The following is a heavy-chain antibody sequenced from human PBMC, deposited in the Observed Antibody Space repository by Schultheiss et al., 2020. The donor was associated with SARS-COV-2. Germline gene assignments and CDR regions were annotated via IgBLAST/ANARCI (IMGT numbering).Heavy chain of an antibody. Sequence: GGSLRLSCAASGFTFSSYWMSWVRQAPGKGLEWVGRIKSKTDGGTTDYAAPVKGRFTISRDDSKNTLYLQMNSLKTEDTAVYYCLTYYDFWSGYYPSGYWGQGTLVTVSS. CDR1: GFTFSSYW. D-gene: IGHD3-3*01. CDR2: IKSKTDGGTT. CDR3: LTYYDFWSGYYPSGY. V-gene: IGHV3-15*01. J-gene: IGHJ4*02.